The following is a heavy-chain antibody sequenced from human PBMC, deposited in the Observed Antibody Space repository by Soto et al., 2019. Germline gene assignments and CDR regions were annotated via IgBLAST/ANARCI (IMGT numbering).Heavy chain of an antibody. CDR1: GGSISSGGYY. Sequence: SETLSLTCTVSGGSISSGGYYWSWIRQHPGKGLEWIGYIYYSGSTYYNPSLKSRVTISADTFKNQFSLTLSSLTTSDTAVHYCARGSRWLVPNWFDPWEQEALHAVSS. V-gene: IGHV4-31*03. CDR2: IYYSGST. CDR3: ARGSRWLVPNWFDP. J-gene: IGHJ5*02. D-gene: IGHD6-19*01.